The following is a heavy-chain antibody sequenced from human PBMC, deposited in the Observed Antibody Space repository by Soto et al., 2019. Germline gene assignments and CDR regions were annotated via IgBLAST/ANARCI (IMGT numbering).Heavy chain of an antibody. J-gene: IGHJ4*02. Sequence: GESLKISCKGSGYSFTSYWISWVRQMPGKGLEWMGRIDPSDSYTNYSPSFQGHVTISADKSISTAYLQWSSLKASDTAMYYCARRRGYSSSSFDYWGQGTLVTVSS. CDR2: IDPSDSYT. D-gene: IGHD6-6*01. CDR3: ARRRGYSSSSFDY. CDR1: GYSFTSYW. V-gene: IGHV5-10-1*01.